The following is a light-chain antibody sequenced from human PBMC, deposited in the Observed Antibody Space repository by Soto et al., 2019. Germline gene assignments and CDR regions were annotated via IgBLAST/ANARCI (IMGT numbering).Light chain of an antibody. V-gene: IGKV3-20*01. CDR3: QQYGSSSEIT. Sequence: DIVLTQSPGTLSLSPGERATLSCRASQSVSSYLAWYQQKPGQAPRLLIYGVSNRAAGFPDRFSGSGSGTDFTLTISGLEPEDCAVYYCQQYGSSSEITFGQGTRLEIK. J-gene: IGKJ5*01. CDR1: QSVSSY. CDR2: GVS.